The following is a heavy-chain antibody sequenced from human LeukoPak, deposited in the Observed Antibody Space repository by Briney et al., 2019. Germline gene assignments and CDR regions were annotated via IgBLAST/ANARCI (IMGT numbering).Heavy chain of an antibody. CDR3: ARGRLGTWFGELKA. J-gene: IGHJ5*02. CDR1: GYIFTGYY. CDR2: INANSGGT. Sequence: EASVKVSCKASGYIFTGYYMHWVRQAPGQGLEWMGWINANSGGTKYAQKFQGRVTMTRDTSISTAYMELSSLRSDDTAVYYCARGRLGTWFGELKAWGQGTLVTVSS. V-gene: IGHV1-2*02. D-gene: IGHD3-10*01.